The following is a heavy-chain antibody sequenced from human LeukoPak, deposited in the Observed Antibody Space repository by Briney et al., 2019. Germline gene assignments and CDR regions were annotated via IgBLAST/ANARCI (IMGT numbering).Heavy chain of an antibody. CDR1: GFTFSSYS. CDR2: VSSSSSTI. CDR3: ARDNYYDYVWGSYPNFDY. D-gene: IGHD3-16*02. J-gene: IGHJ4*02. Sequence: GGSLRLSCAASGFTFSSYSMNWVRQAPGQGLGWVSYVSSSSSTIYYADSVKGRFTISRDNAKNSLYLQMNSLRAEDTAVYYCARDNYYDYVWGSYPNFDYWGQGTLVTVSS. V-gene: IGHV3-48*01.